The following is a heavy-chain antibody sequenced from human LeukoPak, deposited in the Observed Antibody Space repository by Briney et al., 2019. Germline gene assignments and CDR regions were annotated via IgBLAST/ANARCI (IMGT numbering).Heavy chain of an antibody. D-gene: IGHD6-13*01. CDR3: ARGFHDSSSWYHYYYYMDV. J-gene: IGHJ6*03. Sequence: SETLSLTCAVYGGSFSGYYWSWIRQPPGKGLEWIGEINHSGSTNYNPSLKSRVTISVDTSKNQFSLKLSSVTAEDTAVYYCARGFHDSSSWYHYYYYMDVWGKGTTVTISS. CDR2: INHSGST. CDR1: GGSFSGYY. V-gene: IGHV4-34*01.